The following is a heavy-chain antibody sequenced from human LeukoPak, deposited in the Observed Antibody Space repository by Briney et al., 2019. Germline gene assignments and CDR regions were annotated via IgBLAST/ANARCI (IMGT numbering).Heavy chain of an antibody. D-gene: IGHD6-19*01. Sequence: GRSLRLSCAASGFTFSSSAMQWVRQAPGKGLEWVAVISYDGSKKYYADSVKGRFTISRDDSKNTLYLQMNSLRGEDTAVHYCARSRSASTSGWYDYFDYWGRGTLVTVSS. J-gene: IGHJ4*02. CDR2: ISYDGSKK. CDR3: ARSRSASTSGWYDYFDY. CDR1: GFTFSSSA. V-gene: IGHV3-30*04.